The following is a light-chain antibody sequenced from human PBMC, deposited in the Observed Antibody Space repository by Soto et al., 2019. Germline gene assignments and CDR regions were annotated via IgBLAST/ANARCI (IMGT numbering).Light chain of an antibody. CDR1: QGISSY. CDR2: AAS. CDR3: QQYYSYPLT. J-gene: IGKJ3*01. Sequence: AIRMTQSPSSLSASTGDRVTITCRASQGISSYLAWYQQKPGKAPKLLIYAASTLQSGVPSRFSGSGSGTDFTLTISCLQPADFATYYCQQYYSYPLTFGPGTKVDIE. V-gene: IGKV1-8*01.